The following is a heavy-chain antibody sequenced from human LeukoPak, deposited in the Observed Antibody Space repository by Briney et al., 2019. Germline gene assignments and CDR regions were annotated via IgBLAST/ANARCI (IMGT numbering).Heavy chain of an antibody. D-gene: IGHD3-3*01. Sequence: PGGSLRLSCAASGFTFSSYAMSWVRQAPGKGLEWVAAISGSGGSTYYADSVKGRFTISRDNSKNTLYLQMNSLRAEDTAVYYCAKGRGTFWSGLVSDYWGQGTLVTVSS. V-gene: IGHV3-23*01. CDR2: ISGSGGST. CDR1: GFTFSSYA. J-gene: IGHJ4*02. CDR3: AKGRGTFWSGLVSDY.